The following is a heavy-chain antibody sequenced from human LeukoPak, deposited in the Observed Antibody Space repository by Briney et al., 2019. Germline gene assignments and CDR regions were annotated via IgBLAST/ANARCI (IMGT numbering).Heavy chain of an antibody. J-gene: IGHJ4*02. CDR1: GGSISSSSYY. Sequence: PSETLSLTCTVSGGSISSSSYYWGWIRQPPGKELEWIGNIYYSGSIYYNPSLKSRVTISIDTSRNQFSLNLNYVTAADTAVYYCTRDSSINWGFFDYWGQGSLVTVSS. CDR3: TRDSSINWGFFDY. D-gene: IGHD7-27*01. V-gene: IGHV4-39*07. CDR2: IYYSGSI.